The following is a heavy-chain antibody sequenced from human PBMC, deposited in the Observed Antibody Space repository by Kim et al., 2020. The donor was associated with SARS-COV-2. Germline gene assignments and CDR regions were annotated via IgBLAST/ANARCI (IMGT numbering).Heavy chain of an antibody. V-gene: IGHV3-23*01. J-gene: IGHJ4*02. Sequence: SVKGRFTISRDNSKNTLYLQMNSLRAEDTAVYSCAKDYYDTSGYFYGFDYWGQGTLVTVSS. D-gene: IGHD3-22*01. CDR3: AKDYYDTSGYFYGFDY.